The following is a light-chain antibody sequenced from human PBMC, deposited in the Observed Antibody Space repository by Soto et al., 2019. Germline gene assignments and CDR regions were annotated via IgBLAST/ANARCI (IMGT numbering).Light chain of an antibody. CDR3: QVWDSSVV. V-gene: IGLV3-21*04. J-gene: IGLJ2*01. CDR1: NIGSKS. Sequence: SYELTQPPSVSVAPGKTARITCGGNNIGSKSVHWYQQKPGQAPVLVIYYDSDRPSGIPERFSGSNSGNTATLTISRVEAGDEADYYCQVWDSSVVFGGGTKPTVL. CDR2: YDS.